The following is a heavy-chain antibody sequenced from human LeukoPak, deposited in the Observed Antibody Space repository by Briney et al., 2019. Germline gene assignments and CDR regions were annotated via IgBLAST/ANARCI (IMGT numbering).Heavy chain of an antibody. CDR1: GGSISSYY. J-gene: IGHJ3*02. CDR2: IYTSGST. Sequence: PSETLSLTCTVSGGSISSYYWSWIRQPAGKGLEWIGRIYTSGSTNYNPSLKSRVTISVDTSKNQFSLKLSSVTAADTAVYYCAKESTVTDAFDIWGQGTMVTVSS. CDR3: AKESTVTDAFDI. D-gene: IGHD4-17*01. V-gene: IGHV4-4*07.